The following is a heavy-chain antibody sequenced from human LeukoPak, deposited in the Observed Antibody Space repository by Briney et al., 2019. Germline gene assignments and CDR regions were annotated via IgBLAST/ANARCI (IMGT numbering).Heavy chain of an antibody. CDR2: IYYSGST. Sequence: SETLSLTCTVSGGSISSSSYYWGWLRQPPGKGLEWIGSIYYSGSTYYNPSLKSRVTISVDTSKNQFSLKLSSVTAADTAVYYCARVSVSGSYLYYFDYWGQGTLVTVSS. J-gene: IGHJ4*02. D-gene: IGHD1-26*01. CDR3: ARVSVSGSYLYYFDY. V-gene: IGHV4-39*07. CDR1: GGSISSSSYY.